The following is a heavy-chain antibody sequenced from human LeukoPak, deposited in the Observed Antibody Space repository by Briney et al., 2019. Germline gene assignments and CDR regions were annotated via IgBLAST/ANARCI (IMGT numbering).Heavy chain of an antibody. D-gene: IGHD6-13*01. J-gene: IGHJ3*02. CDR2: IRSKANSYAT. V-gene: IGHV3-73*01. CDR3: TSSSSSLYFDAFDI. CDR1: GFTFSGSA. Sequence: PGRSLRLSCAASGFTFSGSAMHWVRQASGKGLEWVGRIRSKANSYATAYAPSVKGRFTISRDDSKNTAYLQMNSLKTEDTAVYYCTSSSSSLYFDAFDIWGQGTVVTVCS.